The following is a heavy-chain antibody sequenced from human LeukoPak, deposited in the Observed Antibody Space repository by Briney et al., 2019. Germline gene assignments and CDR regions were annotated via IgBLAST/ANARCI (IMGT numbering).Heavy chain of an antibody. Sequence: GGSLRLSCTASGFTFGDYAMSWVRQAPGKGLEWVGFIRSKAYGGTTEYAASVKGRFTISRDDSKSIAYLQMNSLKTEDTAVYYCTRGGGNCGGDCPYYFDYWGQGTLVTVPS. V-gene: IGHV3-49*04. CDR2: IRSKAYGGTT. J-gene: IGHJ4*02. D-gene: IGHD2-21*02. CDR3: TRGGGNCGGDCPYYFDY. CDR1: GFTFGDYA.